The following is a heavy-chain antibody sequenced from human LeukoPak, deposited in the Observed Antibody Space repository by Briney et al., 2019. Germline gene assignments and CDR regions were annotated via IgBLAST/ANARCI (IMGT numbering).Heavy chain of an antibody. J-gene: IGHJ4*02. Sequence: SETLSLTCTVSGGSISSGGYYWSWIRQHPGKGLEWIEYIYYSGSTYYTPSLKSRVTISVDTSKNQFSLKLSSVTAADTAVYYCARTYFFDYWGQGTLVTVSS. V-gene: IGHV4-31*03. CDR3: ARTYFFDY. CDR1: GGSISSGGYY. CDR2: IYYSGST.